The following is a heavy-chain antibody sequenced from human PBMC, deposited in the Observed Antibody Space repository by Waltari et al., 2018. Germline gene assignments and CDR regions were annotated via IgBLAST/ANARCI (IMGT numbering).Heavy chain of an antibody. Sequence: QVQLQESGPGLVKPSETLSLTCTVSGYSISSGSYWGWIRQPPGKGLEWIGSIYHSGSTYYNPSLKSRVTISVDTSKNQFSLKLSSVTAADTAVYYCAREPNYYGSGSYYNEGGLDYWGQGTLVTVSS. CDR1: GYSISSGSY. V-gene: IGHV4-38-2*02. CDR2: IYHSGST. CDR3: AREPNYYGSGSYYNEGGLDY. J-gene: IGHJ4*02. D-gene: IGHD3-10*01.